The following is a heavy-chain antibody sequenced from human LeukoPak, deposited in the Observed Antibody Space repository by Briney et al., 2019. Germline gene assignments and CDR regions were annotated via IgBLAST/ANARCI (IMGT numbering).Heavy chain of an antibody. V-gene: IGHV4-59*08. J-gene: IGHJ4*02. CDR2: IYYSGST. Sequence: SETLSLTCTVSGGSISSYYWSWIRQPPGKGLEWIGYIYYSGSTNYNPSLKSRVTISVDTSKNQFSLKLSSVTAADTAVYYCARGSDYGDHFDYWGQGTLVTVSS. D-gene: IGHD4-17*01. CDR3: ARGSDYGDHFDY. CDR1: GGSISSYY.